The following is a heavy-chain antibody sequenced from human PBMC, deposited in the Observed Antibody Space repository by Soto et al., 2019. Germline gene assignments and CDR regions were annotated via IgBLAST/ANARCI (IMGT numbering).Heavy chain of an antibody. D-gene: IGHD3-3*01. J-gene: IGHJ4*02. CDR2: ISYDGSNI. Sequence: GGSLRLSCAASGFTFSSYGMHWVRQAPGKGLEWVAVISYDGSNIYYADAVKGRFPISRDNSKDTMYLQMNSLRSDDTAVYYCATSHYDFWSGYYIPKGYWGQGTLVTVSS. CDR3: ATSHYDFWSGYYIPKGY. V-gene: IGHV3-30*03. CDR1: GFTFSSYG.